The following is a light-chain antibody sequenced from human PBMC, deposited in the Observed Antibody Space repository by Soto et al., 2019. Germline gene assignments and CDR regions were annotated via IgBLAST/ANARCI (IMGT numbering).Light chain of an antibody. Sequence: EVVLTQSPVTLSLSPGERATLSCRASQSFRGLLAWYQQKPGQAPRLLIFDASSRATGTPARFSGSGSGTDFTLTISSLEPEDFALYHCLQRSAWPLTFGPGTKVDIK. J-gene: IGKJ3*01. CDR3: LQRSAWPLT. CDR1: QSFRGL. CDR2: DAS. V-gene: IGKV3-11*01.